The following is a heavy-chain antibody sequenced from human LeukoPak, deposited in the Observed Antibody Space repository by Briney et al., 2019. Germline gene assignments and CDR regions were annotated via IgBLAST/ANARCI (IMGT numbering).Heavy chain of an antibody. V-gene: IGHV4-39*01. CDR1: GASMSSSSY. CDR3: VTMVRGLIIKEWDAFDI. Sequence: SETLSLTCTVSGASMSSSSYWGWIRQPPGKGLEWIGNIHYSGSTYCSPSLKSRVTISVDTSRNQFSLKLSSVTAADTAVYYCVTMVRGLIIKEWDAFDIWGQGTMVTVSS. J-gene: IGHJ3*02. CDR2: IHYSGST. D-gene: IGHD3-10*01.